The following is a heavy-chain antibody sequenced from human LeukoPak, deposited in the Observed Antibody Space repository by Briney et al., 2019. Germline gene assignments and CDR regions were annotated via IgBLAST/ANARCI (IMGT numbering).Heavy chain of an antibody. J-gene: IGHJ4*02. Sequence: GESLKISCKGSGYSFTNYWIGWVRQMPGKGLEWMGIIYPGDSDTRYSPSFQGQVTISVDKSINTAYLQWSSLKASDTAMYYCARPRVAATPYYFDNWGQGTLVTVSP. V-gene: IGHV5-51*01. D-gene: IGHD2-15*01. CDR3: ARPRVAATPYYFDN. CDR2: IYPGDSDT. CDR1: GYSFTNYW.